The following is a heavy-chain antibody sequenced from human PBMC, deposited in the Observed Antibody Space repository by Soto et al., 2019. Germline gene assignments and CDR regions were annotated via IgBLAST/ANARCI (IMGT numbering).Heavy chain of an antibody. J-gene: IGHJ4*02. CDR2: INSDGSST. V-gene: IGHV3-74*01. Sequence: GGSLRLSCAASGFTFSSYWMHWVRQAPGKGLVWVSRINSDGSSTSYADSVKGRFTISRDNAKNTLYLQMNSLRAEDTAVYYCASLFGGGYCSSTSECLPGWGQGTLVTVSS. CDR1: GFTFSSYW. CDR3: ASLFGGGYCSSTSECLPG. D-gene: IGHD2-2*01.